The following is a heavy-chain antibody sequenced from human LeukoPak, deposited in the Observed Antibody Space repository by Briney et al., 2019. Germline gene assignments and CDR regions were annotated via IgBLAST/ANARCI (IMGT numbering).Heavy chain of an antibody. D-gene: IGHD3-10*01. V-gene: IGHV4-39*07. CDR1: GGSISSSSYY. CDR3: ARARDGSGSYFVY. Sequence: SETLSLTCTVSGGSISSSSYYWGWIRQPPGKGLEWIGSIYYSGGTYYNPSLKSRVTISVDTSKNQFSLKLSSVTAADTAVYYCARARDGSGSYFVYWGQGTLVTVSS. CDR2: IYYSGGT. J-gene: IGHJ4*02.